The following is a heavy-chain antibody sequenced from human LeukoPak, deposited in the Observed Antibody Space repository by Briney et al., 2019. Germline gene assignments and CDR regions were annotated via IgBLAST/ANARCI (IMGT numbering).Heavy chain of an antibody. J-gene: IGHJ4*02. V-gene: IGHV3-21*01. CDR1: GFTFSSYS. CDR3: ARSEYDSSGYTFDY. Sequence: GGSLRLSCAASGFTFSSYSMNWVRQAPGKGLEWASSISSSSSYIYYADSVKGRFTISRDNAKNSLYLQMNSLRAEDTAVYYCARSEYDSSGYTFDYWGQGTLVTVSS. CDR2: ISSSSSYI. D-gene: IGHD3-22*01.